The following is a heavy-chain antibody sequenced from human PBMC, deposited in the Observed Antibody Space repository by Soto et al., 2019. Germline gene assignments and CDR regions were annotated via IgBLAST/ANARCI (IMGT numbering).Heavy chain of an antibody. J-gene: IGHJ4*02. CDR1: GDTINFYS. CDR3: AKDKVPVVVTAPFDY. D-gene: IGHD2-21*02. CDR2: VNANDSNS. V-gene: IGHV1-18*01. Sequence: ASVKVYCQASGDTINFYSINWVRQAPGVGLEWMGRVNANDSNSNYAQKFQGRVTMTTDTSTSTVYMELSSLRSEDTAVYYCAKDKVPVVVTAPFDYWGQGTLVTVSS.